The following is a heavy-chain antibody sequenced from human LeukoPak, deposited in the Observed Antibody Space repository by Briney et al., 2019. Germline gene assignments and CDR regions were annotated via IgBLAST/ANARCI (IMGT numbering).Heavy chain of an antibody. Sequence: SETLSLTCTVSGGSISSGDYYWSWIRQPPGKGLEWIGYIYYSGSTYYNPSLKSRVTISVDTSKNQFSLKLSSVTAADTAVYYCARDSVTHRYCSGGSCYPQDYWGQGTLVTVSS. V-gene: IGHV4-30-4*01. CDR1: GGSISSGDYY. J-gene: IGHJ4*02. CDR2: IYYSGST. CDR3: ARDSVTHRYCSGGSCYPQDY. D-gene: IGHD2-15*01.